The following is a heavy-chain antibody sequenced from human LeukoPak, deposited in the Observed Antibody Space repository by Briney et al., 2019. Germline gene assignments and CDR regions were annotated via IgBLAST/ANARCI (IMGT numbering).Heavy chain of an antibody. CDR1: GGSISSGAFY. CDR2: IYYSGSN. J-gene: IGHJ5*02. D-gene: IGHD3-16*01. V-gene: IGHV4-30-4*08. Sequence: SETLSLTCTVSGGSISSGAFYWNWLRQPPGKGLEWIGYIYYSGSNYYNPSLKSRVTISVDTSKNQFSLKLSSVTAADTAVYYCARDTLVWFDPWGQGTLVTVSS. CDR3: ARDTLVWFDP.